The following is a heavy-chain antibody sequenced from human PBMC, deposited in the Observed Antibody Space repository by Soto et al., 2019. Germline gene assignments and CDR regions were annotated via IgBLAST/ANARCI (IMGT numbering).Heavy chain of an antibody. CDR1: GFTFSSYS. V-gene: IGHV3-21*01. CDR3: ARVLKITYYYGSGSYEAYYYYGMDV. J-gene: IGHJ6*02. Sequence: PGGSLRLSCAASGFTFSSYSMNWVRQAPGKGLEWVSSISSSSSYIYYADSVKGRFTISRVNAKNSLYLQMNSLRAEDTAVYYCARVLKITYYYGSGSYEAYYYYGMDVWGQGTTVTVSS. D-gene: IGHD3-10*01. CDR2: ISSSSSYI.